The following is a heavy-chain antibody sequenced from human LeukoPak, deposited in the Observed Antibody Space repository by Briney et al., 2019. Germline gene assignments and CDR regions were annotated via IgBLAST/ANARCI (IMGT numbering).Heavy chain of an antibody. J-gene: IGHJ5*02. V-gene: IGHV4-31*03. CDR3: ATLPSSWCVGGWFDP. D-gene: IGHD6-13*01. CDR2: IYYSGST. Sequence: PSQTLSLTCTVSGGSISSGGYYWSWIRQHPGKGLEWIGYIYYSGSTYYNPSLKSRVAISVDTSKNQFSLKLNSVTAADTAVYYCATLPSSWCVGGWFDPWGQGTLVTVSS. CDR1: GGSISSGGYY.